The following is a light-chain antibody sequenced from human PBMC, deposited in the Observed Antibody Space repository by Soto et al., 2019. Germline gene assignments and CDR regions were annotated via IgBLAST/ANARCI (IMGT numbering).Light chain of an antibody. CDR2: WAS. V-gene: IGKV4-1*01. CDR1: QSVLYSSNNKNY. J-gene: IGKJ1*01. CDR3: QQYYSTPRT. Sequence: DIVMTQSPDSLAVSLGERATINCKSSQSVLYSSNNKNYLAWYLQKPGQPPKLLIYWASTRESGVPDRFIGGGSGTDFTFTNSTMQAKDVPLYYYQQYYSTPRTFGKGTKVEIK.